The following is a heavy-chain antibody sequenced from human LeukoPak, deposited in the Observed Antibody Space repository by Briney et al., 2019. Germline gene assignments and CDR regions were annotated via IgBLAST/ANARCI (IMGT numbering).Heavy chain of an antibody. D-gene: IGHD6-13*01. Sequence: GGSLRLSCAASGFTFSSYAMSWVRQAPGKGLEWVSAISGSGGSTYYADSVKGRFTISRDNSKNTLHLQMNSLRAEDTAVYYCAKDIEYSSSWPHAFDIWGQGTMVTVSS. J-gene: IGHJ3*02. V-gene: IGHV3-23*01. CDR1: GFTFSSYA. CDR2: ISGSGGST. CDR3: AKDIEYSSSWPHAFDI.